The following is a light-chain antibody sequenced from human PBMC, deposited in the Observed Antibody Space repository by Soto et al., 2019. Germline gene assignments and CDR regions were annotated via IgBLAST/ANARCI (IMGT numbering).Light chain of an antibody. CDR3: AAWDDSLNGFFV. J-gene: IGLJ1*01. CDR1: SSNIGINT. V-gene: IGLV1-44*01. CDR2: NSD. Sequence: QSALTQPPSASGTPGQRVTVSCSGSSSNIGINTVNWYQHLPGTTPKLLIYNSDQRPSGVPDRISGSKSGTSASLAIGWLQSEDEADYYCAAWDDSLNGFFVFGTGTKVTVL.